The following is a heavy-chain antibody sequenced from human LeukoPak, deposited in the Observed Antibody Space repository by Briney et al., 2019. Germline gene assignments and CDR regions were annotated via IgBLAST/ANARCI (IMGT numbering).Heavy chain of an antibody. J-gene: IGHJ3*02. CDR3: AKGYWNDPGAFDI. D-gene: IGHD1-1*01. CDR1: GFTFSSYG. CDR2: ISGSGGST. V-gene: IGHV3-23*01. Sequence: GGSLRLSCAASGFTFSSYGMSRVRQAPGKGLEWVSAISGSGGSTYYADSVKGRFTISRDNSKNTLYLQMNSLRAEDTAVYYCAKGYWNDPGAFDIWGQGTMVTVSS.